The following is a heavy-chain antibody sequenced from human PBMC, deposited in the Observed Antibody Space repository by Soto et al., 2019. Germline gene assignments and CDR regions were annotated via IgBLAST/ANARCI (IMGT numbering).Heavy chain of an antibody. CDR1: GYFFTSYY. Sequence: QAQLVQSGAEVKKPGASVKVSCKASGYFFTSYYIHWVRQAPGQSLQWMGWINPNGGNTHYVQKFQGRLTLTRDTSVSTVYMDLNSLTSDDTAIYYCARESMGGSSFRREYFDFWGQRTLVAVAS. CDR2: INPNGGNT. J-gene: IGHJ4*02. D-gene: IGHD2-15*01. V-gene: IGHV1-2*02. CDR3: ARESMGGSSFRREYFDF.